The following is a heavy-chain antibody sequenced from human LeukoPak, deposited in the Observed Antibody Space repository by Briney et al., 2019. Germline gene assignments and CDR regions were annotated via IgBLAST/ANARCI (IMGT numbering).Heavy chain of an antibody. Sequence: SETLSLTCTVSSGSINSFCWNWIRQSPGKGLEWIGHISYTGSTNYNPSLKSRVTISLDTSKNRFSLKLSSVTTADTVVYYCARATVTTPGSFDIWGQGTMVTVSS. J-gene: IGHJ3*02. D-gene: IGHD4-17*01. CDR3: ARATVTTPGSFDI. CDR2: ISYTGST. CDR1: SGSINSFC. V-gene: IGHV4-59*08.